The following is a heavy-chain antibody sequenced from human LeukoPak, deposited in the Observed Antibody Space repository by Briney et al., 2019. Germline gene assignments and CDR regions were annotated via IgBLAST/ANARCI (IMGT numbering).Heavy chain of an antibody. Sequence: SVKVSCKASEGTFSSYAISWVRQAPGQGLEWMGGIIPIFGTANYAQKFQGRVTITADKSTSTAYMELSSLRSEDTAVYYCARDPRIAARPGWYFDLWGRGTLVTVSS. CDR3: ARDPRIAARPGWYFDL. J-gene: IGHJ2*01. V-gene: IGHV1-69*06. CDR1: EGTFSSYA. CDR2: IIPIFGTA. D-gene: IGHD6-6*01.